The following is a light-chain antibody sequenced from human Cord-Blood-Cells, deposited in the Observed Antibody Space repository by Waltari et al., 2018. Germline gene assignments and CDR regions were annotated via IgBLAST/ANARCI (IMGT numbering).Light chain of an antibody. Sequence: QSALTQPASVSGSPGQSITISCTGTSSDVGGYNYVSWYQQHPGKAPKLMIYDVSKRPSGVPDRFSGAKPGNTASLTISGLQAEDEADYYCCSYAGSSTFVVFGGGTKLTVL. CDR2: DVS. CDR1: SSDVGGYNY. J-gene: IGLJ3*02. CDR3: CSYAGSSTFVV. V-gene: IGLV2-11*01.